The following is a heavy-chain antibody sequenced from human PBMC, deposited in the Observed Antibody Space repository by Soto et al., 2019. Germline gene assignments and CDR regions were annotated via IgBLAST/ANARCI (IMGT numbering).Heavy chain of an antibody. D-gene: IGHD3-22*01. CDR3: ARENYYDSSGYYHDSHYYYGMDV. CDR1: GFTASSNY. J-gene: IGHJ6*02. CDR2: IYSGGST. Sequence: GGSLRLSFAASGFTASSNYMSWVRQAPGKGLEWVSVIYSGGSTYYADSVKGRFTISRDNSKNTLYLQMNSLRAEDTAVYYCARENYYDSSGYYHDSHYYYGMDVWGQGTTVTVSS. V-gene: IGHV3-66*01.